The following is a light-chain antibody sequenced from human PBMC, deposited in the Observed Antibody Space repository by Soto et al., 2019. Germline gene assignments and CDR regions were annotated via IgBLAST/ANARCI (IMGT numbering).Light chain of an antibody. CDR2: DVS. Sequence: LTQPRSVSGSPGQSVTISCTGTASDVGGYSYVSWYQQHPGKVPKLIIYDVSKWPSGVPDRFSGSKSGNTASLTISGLQAEDEGDYYCCSYAGSYTFVFGTGTKVTVL. J-gene: IGLJ1*01. CDR3: CSYAGSYTFV. CDR1: ASDVGGYSY. V-gene: IGLV2-11*01.